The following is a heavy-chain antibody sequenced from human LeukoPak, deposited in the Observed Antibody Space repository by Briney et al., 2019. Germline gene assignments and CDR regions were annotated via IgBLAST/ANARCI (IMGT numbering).Heavy chain of an antibody. CDR2: IYTSGST. D-gene: IGHD3-22*01. CDR3: ASVWKDSSGYYYDY. Sequence: SETLSLTCTVSGGSISSYYWSWIRQPPGKGLVWIGYIYTSGSTNYNPSLKSRVTISVDTSKNQFSLKLSSVTAADTAVYYCASVWKDSSGYYYDYWGQGTLVTVSS. V-gene: IGHV4-4*09. J-gene: IGHJ4*02. CDR1: GGSISSYY.